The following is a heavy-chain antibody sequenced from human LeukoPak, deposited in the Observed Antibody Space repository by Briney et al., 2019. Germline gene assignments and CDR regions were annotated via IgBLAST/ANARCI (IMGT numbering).Heavy chain of an antibody. D-gene: IGHD6-19*01. J-gene: IGHJ4*02. Sequence: ALVKVSCKASGGTFSSYAISWVRQAPGQGLEWMGRITPIFGTANYAQKFQGRVTITTDESTSTAYMELISLRSEDTAVYYCAREEYRYSSGWYFHFDYWGQGTLVTVSS. CDR2: ITPIFGTA. CDR1: GGTFSSYA. CDR3: AREEYRYSSGWYFHFDY. V-gene: IGHV1-69*05.